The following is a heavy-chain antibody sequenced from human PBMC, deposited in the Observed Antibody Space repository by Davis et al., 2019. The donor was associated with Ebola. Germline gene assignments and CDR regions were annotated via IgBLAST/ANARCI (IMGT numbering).Heavy chain of an antibody. CDR1: GFTFSSYA. D-gene: IGHD5-12*01. CDR2: ISYDGSNK. Sequence: PGGSLRLSCAASGFTFSSYAMHWVRQAPGKGLEWVAVISYDGSNKYYADSVKGRFTISRDNSKNTLYLQMNSLRAEDTAVYYCARRSDIIDYWGQGTLVTVSS. V-gene: IGHV3-30-3*01. J-gene: IGHJ4*02. CDR3: ARRSDIIDY.